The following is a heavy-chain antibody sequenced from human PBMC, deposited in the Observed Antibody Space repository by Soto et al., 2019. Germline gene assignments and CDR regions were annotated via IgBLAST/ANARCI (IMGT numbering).Heavy chain of an antibody. V-gene: IGHV4-30-2*01. CDR3: AAGGGLPRYY. Sequence: QLQLQESGSGLVKPSQTLSLTCAVSGGSISSGGYSWSWIRQPPGKGLEWIGYIYHSGSTYYNPAPKSRVTISVDRSKNQFSLKLSSVTAADTAVYFCAAGGGLPRYYWGQGTLVTVSS. J-gene: IGHJ4*02. CDR1: GGSISSGGYS. CDR2: IYHSGST. D-gene: IGHD5-12*01.